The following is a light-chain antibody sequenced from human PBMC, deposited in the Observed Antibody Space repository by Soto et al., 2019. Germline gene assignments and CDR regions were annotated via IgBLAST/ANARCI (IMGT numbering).Light chain of an antibody. CDR2: DAS. V-gene: IGKV3-11*01. CDR1: QSLSSY. CDR3: QQRYSSPYT. J-gene: IGKJ2*01. Sequence: DIVLTQTPATLSLSPGDRATLTCRASQSLSSYLVWYQQKPGKAPRLLIYDASSWATGIPSRFSGSGSGTDFTLTISSLEPEDFATYYCQQRYSSPYTFGQGTKLDIK.